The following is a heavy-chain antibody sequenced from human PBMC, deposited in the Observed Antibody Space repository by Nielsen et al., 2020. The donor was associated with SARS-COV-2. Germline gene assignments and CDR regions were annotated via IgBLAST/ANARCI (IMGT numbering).Heavy chain of an antibody. J-gene: IGHJ6*02. V-gene: IGHV1-2*02. CDR3: ARDTNFGFWSGPRRYYYGLDV. Sequence: WVRQAPGQGFEWMGGINPNSGGTNYAQKFQGRVTMTRDTSISTAYLDLGRLRSDDTAVYYCARDTNFGFWSGPRRYYYGLDVWGQGTTVTVSS. D-gene: IGHD3-3*01. CDR2: INPNSGGT.